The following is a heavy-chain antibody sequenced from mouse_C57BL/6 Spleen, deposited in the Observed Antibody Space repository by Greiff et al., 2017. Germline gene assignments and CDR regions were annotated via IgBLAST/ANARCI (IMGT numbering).Heavy chain of an antibody. CDR3: ARVKVYYDYDGGGFDY. V-gene: IGHV1-81*01. CDR2: IYPRSGNT. Sequence: QVQLKESGAELARPGASVKLSCKASGYTFTSYGISWVKQRTGQGLEWIGEIYPRSGNTYYNEKFKGKATLTADKSSSTAYMELRSLTSEDSAVYFCARVKVYYDYDGGGFDYWGQGTTLTVSS. CDR1: GYTFTSYG. J-gene: IGHJ2*01. D-gene: IGHD2-4*01.